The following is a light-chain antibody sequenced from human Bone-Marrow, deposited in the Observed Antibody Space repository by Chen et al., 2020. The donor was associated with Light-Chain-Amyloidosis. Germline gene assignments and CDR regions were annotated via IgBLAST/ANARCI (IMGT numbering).Light chain of an antibody. V-gene: IGLV3-21*02. CDR1: NIGSTS. CDR2: DDS. Sequence: SYVLTQPSSVSVAPGQTATIACGGNNIGSTSVHWYQQTPGQAPLLVVYDDSDRPSGIPERLSGSHSGNTATLTISRVEARDEADYHCQVWDRSSDRPVFGGGTKLTDL. CDR3: QVWDRSSDRPV. J-gene: IGLJ3*02.